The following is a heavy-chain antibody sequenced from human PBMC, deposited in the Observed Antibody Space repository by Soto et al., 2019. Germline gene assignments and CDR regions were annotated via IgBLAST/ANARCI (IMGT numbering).Heavy chain of an antibody. D-gene: IGHD5-18*01. J-gene: IGHJ4*02. CDR3: VGDQDVHTPMVHGNY. Sequence: EVQLVESGGGLVQPGESLRLSCTASGITFSSSSMNWVRQAPGKGLEWLSYISSSKTTYADSVKGRFTISRDNAKNSVYLQMNSLRDEDTAVYYCVGDQDVHTPMVHGNYWGRGTRVTVAS. CDR2: ISSSKTT. V-gene: IGHV3-48*02. CDR1: GITFSSSS.